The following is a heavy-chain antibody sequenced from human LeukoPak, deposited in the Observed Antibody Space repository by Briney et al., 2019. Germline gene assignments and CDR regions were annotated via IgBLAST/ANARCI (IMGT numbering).Heavy chain of an antibody. J-gene: IGHJ4*02. CDR3: GREIQAPGKTLEY. CDR1: GFTFSSYS. V-gene: IGHV3-74*01. CDR2: INDDGTYT. Sequence: GGSMRLSCAASGFTFSSYSMNWVRQAPGKGLVWVSRINDDGTYTVYADSVKGRFTISRDNAKNTLYLQMNSLRGEDTAVYYCGREIQAPGKTLEYWGQGTLVTVSS.